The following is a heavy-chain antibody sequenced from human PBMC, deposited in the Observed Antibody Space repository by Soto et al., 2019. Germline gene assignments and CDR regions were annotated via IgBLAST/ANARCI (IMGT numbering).Heavy chain of an antibody. CDR3: ARALWFGEMGGGMDV. V-gene: IGHV4-4*02. D-gene: IGHD3-10*01. CDR2: IYHSGST. CDR1: GGSISSSNW. J-gene: IGHJ6*01. Sequence: QVQLQESGPGLVKPSGTLSLTCAVSGGSISSSNWWSWVRQPPGKGLEWIGEIYHSGSTNYNPSLKSRVTISGNKSKNQFSLKLSSVNAADTAVYYCARALWFGEMGGGMDVWGQGTTVTVSS.